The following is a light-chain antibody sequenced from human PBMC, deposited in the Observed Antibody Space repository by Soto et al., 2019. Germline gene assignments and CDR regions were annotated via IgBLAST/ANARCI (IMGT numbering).Light chain of an antibody. CDR2: GAS. J-gene: IGKJ2*02. CDR1: QSVSSNY. CDR3: QQYGSSRT. V-gene: IGKV3-20*01. Sequence: EIVLTQSPGTLSWSPGERATLSCRASQSVSSNYLAWYQQKPGQAPRLLIYGASSRATGIPDRFNGSGSGTDFTLTISRLEPEDFAVYYCQQYGSSRTFGQGTKLEIK.